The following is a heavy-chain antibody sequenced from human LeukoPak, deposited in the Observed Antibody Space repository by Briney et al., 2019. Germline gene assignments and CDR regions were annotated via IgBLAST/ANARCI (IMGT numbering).Heavy chain of an antibody. CDR1: GYTFTGYY. D-gene: IGHD6-6*01. CDR3: AREHSSSSGKAFDY. J-gene: IGHJ4*02. Sequence: ASVKVSCKASGYTFTGYYIHWVRQAPGQGLEWMGWINPNSGGTNYAQNFQGRVTMTRDTSISTAYMELSRLRSDDTAMYYCAREHSSSSGKAFDYWGQGTLVTVSS. V-gene: IGHV1-2*02. CDR2: INPNSGGT.